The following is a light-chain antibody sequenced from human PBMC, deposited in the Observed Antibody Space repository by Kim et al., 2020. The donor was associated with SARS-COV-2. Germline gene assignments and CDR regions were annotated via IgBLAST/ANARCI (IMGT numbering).Light chain of an antibody. CDR2: DVS. Sequence: SINISCTGTSSDVGGYNYVSWYQQHPGKAPKLMIYDVSKRPSGVSNRFSGSKSGNTASLTISGLQAEDEADYYCSSYTSSSTRVFGGGTQLTVL. CDR3: SSYTSSSTRV. CDR1: SSDVGGYNY. J-gene: IGLJ3*02. V-gene: IGLV2-14*03.